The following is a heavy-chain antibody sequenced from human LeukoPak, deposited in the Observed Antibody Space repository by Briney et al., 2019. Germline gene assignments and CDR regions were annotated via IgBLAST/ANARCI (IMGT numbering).Heavy chain of an antibody. J-gene: IGHJ4*02. CDR3: ARDQFDYYDRSGYYYSDY. D-gene: IGHD3-22*01. CDR1: GFTFSSYW. CDR2: VKQDGSEK. V-gene: IGHV3-7*03. Sequence: GGSLRLSCAASGFTFSSYWMTWVRQAPGKGLEWVANVKQDGSEKYYVDSVKVRFTVSRDNAKNSLYLQMNSLRAEDTAVYYCARDQFDYYDRSGYYYSDYWGQGTLVTVSS.